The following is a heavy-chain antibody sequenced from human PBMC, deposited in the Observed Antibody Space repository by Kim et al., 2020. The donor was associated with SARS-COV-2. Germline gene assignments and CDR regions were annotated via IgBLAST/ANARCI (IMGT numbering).Heavy chain of an antibody. CDR3: ASLFGFDY. D-gene: IGHD3-16*01. CDR2: GSST. J-gene: IGHJ4*02. Sequence: GSSTGYADSVKGRFTISRDNAKNTLYLQMNSLRAEDSAVYYCASLFGFDYWGQGTLVTVSS. V-gene: IGHV3-74*01.